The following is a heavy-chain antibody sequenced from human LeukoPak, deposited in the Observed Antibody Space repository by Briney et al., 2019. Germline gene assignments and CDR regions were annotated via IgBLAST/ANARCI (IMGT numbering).Heavy chain of an antibody. CDR2: ISNRGDTT. V-gene: IGHV3-23*01. D-gene: IGHD6-19*01. CDR1: GITFSNYA. J-gene: IGHJ4*02. CDR3: AKVEGVAGPGDY. Sequence: GGSLRLSCAVSGITFSNYAMSWVRQAPGQGLEWVSAISNRGDTTYYTDSVKGRFTISRDNSRNTLYLQMNRLRADDTAVYYCAKVEGVAGPGDYWGQGTLVTVSS.